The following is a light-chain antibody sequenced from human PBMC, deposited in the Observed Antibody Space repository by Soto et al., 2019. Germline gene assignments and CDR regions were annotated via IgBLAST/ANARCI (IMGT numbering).Light chain of an antibody. J-gene: IGKJ1*01. CDR2: DAS. V-gene: IGKV1-33*01. CDR1: EDIGFS. Sequence: DIQMTHSPSSLSVSVGDRVSITCQASEDIGFSVKWYHKKPGRPPKLLIYDASNLDAGIPSRFSGSGSQTDFTLTISSLQPEDAGTYYCQQHHHLPWTFGQGTKVEIK. CDR3: QQHHHLPWT.